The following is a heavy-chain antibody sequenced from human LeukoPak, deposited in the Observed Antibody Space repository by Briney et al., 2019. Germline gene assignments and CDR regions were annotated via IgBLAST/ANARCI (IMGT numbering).Heavy chain of an antibody. CDR2: IRYDGSNK. Sequence: GGSLRLSCAASGFTFSSYGMHWVRQAPGKGLEWVAFIRYDGSNKYYADSVKGRFTISRDNSKNTLYLQMNSLRAEDTAVYYCALRYCSGGSCYSAYYYYYMDVWGKGTTVTVSS. J-gene: IGHJ6*03. CDR1: GFTFSSYG. CDR3: ALRYCSGGSCYSAYYYYYMDV. V-gene: IGHV3-30*02. D-gene: IGHD2-15*01.